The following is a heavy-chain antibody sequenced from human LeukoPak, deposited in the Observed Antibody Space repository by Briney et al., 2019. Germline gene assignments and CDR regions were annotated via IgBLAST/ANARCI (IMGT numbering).Heavy chain of an antibody. Sequence: PSETLSLTCTVSGGSISSSSYYWGWIRQPPGKGLEWIGSIYYSGSTYYNPSLKSRVTISVDTSKNQFSLKLSSVTAADTAVYYCAHTPCSGSSCYVYWGQGTLVTVSS. CDR2: IYYSGST. CDR3: AHTPCSGSSCYVY. CDR1: GGSISSSSYY. D-gene: IGHD2-15*01. V-gene: IGHV4-39*01. J-gene: IGHJ4*02.